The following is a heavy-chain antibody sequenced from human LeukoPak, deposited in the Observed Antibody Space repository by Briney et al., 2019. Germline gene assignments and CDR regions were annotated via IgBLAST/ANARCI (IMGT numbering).Heavy chain of an antibody. J-gene: IGHJ4*02. CDR2: INSDGGNT. CDR3: TRELSGSSSRHFDY. V-gene: IGHV3-74*01. Sequence: GGSLRLSCAASGFTFSGYWMHWVRQAPGKGLVWVSRINSDGGNTNYADSVKGRFTISRDNAKDTLYLQMNSLRAEDTAVYYCTRELSGSSSRHFDYWGQGTLVTVSS. CDR1: GFTFSGYW. D-gene: IGHD6-13*01.